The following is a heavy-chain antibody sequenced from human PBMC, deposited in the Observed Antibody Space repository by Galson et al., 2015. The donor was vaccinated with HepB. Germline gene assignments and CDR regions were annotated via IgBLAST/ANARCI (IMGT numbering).Heavy chain of an antibody. CDR2: MSHDGTNI. CDR1: GFIFTNYA. D-gene: IGHD2-8*01. Sequence: SLRLSCAASGFIFTNYAIHWVRQAPGKGLGWLAVMSHDGTNIYYAGSVKGRFTISRDNSKNTLFLQMNSLRTEDTAVYYCARAGADCINGVCSRIDYWGRGTLVTVSS. V-gene: IGHV3-30-3*01. J-gene: IGHJ4*02. CDR3: ARAGADCINGVCSRIDY.